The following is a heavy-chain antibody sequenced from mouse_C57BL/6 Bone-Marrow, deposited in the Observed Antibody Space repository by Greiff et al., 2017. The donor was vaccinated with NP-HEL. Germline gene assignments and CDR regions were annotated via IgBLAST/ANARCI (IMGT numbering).Heavy chain of an antibody. D-gene: IGHD1-1*01. CDR1: GYTFTGYW. CDR2: ILPGSGST. V-gene: IGHV1-9*01. J-gene: IGHJ1*03. Sequence: VQLQESGAELMKPGASVKLSCKATGYTFTGYWIEWVKQRPGHGLEWIGEILPGSGSTNYNEKFKGKATFTADTSSNTAYMQLSSLTTEDPAIYYCARRGYYYGSLYWYFDVWGTGTTVTVSS. CDR3: ARRGYYYGSLYWYFDV.